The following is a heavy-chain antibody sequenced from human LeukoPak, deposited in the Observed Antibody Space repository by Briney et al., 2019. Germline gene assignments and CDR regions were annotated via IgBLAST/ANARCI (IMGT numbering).Heavy chain of an antibody. D-gene: IGHD3-16*01. V-gene: IGHV3-21*01. CDR3: ATNSRFMITFGGVPYYMDV. J-gene: IGHJ6*03. Sequence: PGGSLRLSCAASGFTFSRYSMNWVRQAPGKGLEWVSSISSGSSFMYYADSVKGRFTISRDNAKNSLHLQMNSLRAEDTAVYYCATNSRFMITFGGVPYYMDVWGKGTTVTVSS. CDR1: GFTFSRYS. CDR2: ISSGSSFM.